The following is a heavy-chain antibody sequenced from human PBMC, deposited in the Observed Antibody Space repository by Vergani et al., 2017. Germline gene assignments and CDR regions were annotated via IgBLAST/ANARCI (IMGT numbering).Heavy chain of an antibody. CDR1: GYTFSSYD. CDR3: ASGVPYFRSTSCSNDAFYI. D-gene: IGHD2-2*01. V-gene: IGHV1-8*01. Sequence: QVPLVQSGAEVKKPGASVKVSCKASGYTFSSYDINWVRKATGQGLEWMGWMNPNSGNTGYAQKLQGRVTMTRNTSIRTAYMELSSLRSEDTAVYYCASGVPYFRSTSCSNDAFYIWGQGTMVTVSS. CDR2: MNPNSGNT. J-gene: IGHJ3*02.